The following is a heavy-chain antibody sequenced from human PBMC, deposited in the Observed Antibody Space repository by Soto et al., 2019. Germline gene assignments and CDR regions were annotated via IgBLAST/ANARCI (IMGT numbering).Heavy chain of an antibody. Sequence: EVPLLESGGGLVQPGGSLRLSCAASGFTFSTYVMTWVRQAPGKGLEWVSAISASGGDTYYADSVKGRFTISRDNSKNTQYLQVNSLRVEDTAIYYCVKGGWLDDYGAKGSLVTVSA. CDR3: VKGGWLDDY. D-gene: IGHD6-19*01. CDR1: GFTFSTYV. V-gene: IGHV3-23*01. J-gene: IGHJ4*02. CDR2: ISASGGDT.